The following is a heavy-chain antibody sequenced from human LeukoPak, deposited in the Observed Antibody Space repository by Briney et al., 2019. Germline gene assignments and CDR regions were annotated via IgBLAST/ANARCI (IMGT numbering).Heavy chain of an antibody. D-gene: IGHD5-18*01. CDR1: GGSISSSSYY. V-gene: IGHV4-39*01. CDR3: ARQDTAMVPIDY. J-gene: IGHJ4*02. Sequence: PSETLSLTCTVSGGSISSSSYYWGWIRQPPEKGLEWIGSIYYSGSTYYNPSLKSRVTISVDTSKNQFSLKLSSVTAADTAVYYCARQDTAMVPIDYWGQGTLVTVSS. CDR2: IYYSGST.